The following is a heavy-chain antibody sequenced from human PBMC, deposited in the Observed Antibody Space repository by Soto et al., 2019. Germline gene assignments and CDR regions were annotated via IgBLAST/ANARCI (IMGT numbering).Heavy chain of an antibody. CDR1: GFSLRNERLG. D-gene: IGHD3-9*01. CDR2: IFSQAEK. CDR3: ARIPDYDILTGYQYHYYGMDV. J-gene: IGHJ6*02. V-gene: IGHV2-26*01. Sequence: QVTLKESGPVLVKPTETLTLTCTVSGFSLRNERLGVSWIRQPPGKALEWLAHIFSQAEKSYSSSLKSRLTISRDTSKSQVVLTMTNMDPVDSGTYYCARIPDYDILTGYQYHYYGMDVWGQGTTVTVSS.